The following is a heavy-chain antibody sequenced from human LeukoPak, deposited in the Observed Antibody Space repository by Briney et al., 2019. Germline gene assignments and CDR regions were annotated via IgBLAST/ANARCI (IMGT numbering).Heavy chain of an antibody. CDR2: IKQDGSEK. J-gene: IGHJ4*02. CDR3: ARDRGSQDY. V-gene: IGHV3-7*05. D-gene: IGHD3-10*01. CDR1: GFTFSTFW. Sequence: GGSLRLSCAASGFTFSTFWMSWVRQAPGKGLEWVANIKQDGSEKYYVDSVKDRFTISRDNAKNSLYLQMNSLRAEDTAVYYCARDRGSQDYWGQGTLVTVSS.